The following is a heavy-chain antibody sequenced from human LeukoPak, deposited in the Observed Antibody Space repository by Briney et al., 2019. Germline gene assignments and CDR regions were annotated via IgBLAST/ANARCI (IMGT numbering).Heavy chain of an antibody. Sequence: GASVKVSCKASGGTFSSYAISWVRQAPGQGLEWMGGIIPIFGTANYAQKFQGRVTITADESTSTAYMELSSLRSEDTAVYYCATWSVTIFGVMNWFDTWGQGTLVTVSS. CDR2: IIPIFGTA. J-gene: IGHJ5*02. D-gene: IGHD3-3*01. CDR3: ATWSVTIFGVMNWFDT. V-gene: IGHV1-69*01. CDR1: GGTFSSYA.